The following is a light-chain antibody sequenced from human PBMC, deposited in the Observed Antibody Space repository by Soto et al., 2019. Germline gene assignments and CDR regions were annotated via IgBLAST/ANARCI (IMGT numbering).Light chain of an antibody. CDR1: QSVSSSY. V-gene: IGKV3-20*01. Sequence: EIVLTQSPGTLSLSPGERATLSCRASQSVSSSYLAWYQQKPGQAPRLLIYGASSRATGIPDRFSGSGSGTDFTLTSSRLEPEDCAVYYCQQYGSSPPTFGQGTKVESK. CDR2: GAS. J-gene: IGKJ1*01. CDR3: QQYGSSPPT.